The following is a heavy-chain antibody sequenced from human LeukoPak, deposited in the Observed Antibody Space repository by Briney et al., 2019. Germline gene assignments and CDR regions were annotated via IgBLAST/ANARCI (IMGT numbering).Heavy chain of an antibody. J-gene: IGHJ4*02. Sequence: GGSLRLSCAVSGLTLSSYGMSWVRQAPGKGLEWVSGSSGGGGSTYYANSVKGRFTISRDNSKNTMYPQMNSLRAEDTAVYYCAKDSTHYRVWAGYDSRGLYYWVQGTLATVSS. CDR2: SSGGGGST. V-gene: IGHV3-23*01. CDR3: AKDSTHYRVWAGYDSRGLYY. D-gene: IGHD3-22*01. CDR1: GLTLSSYG.